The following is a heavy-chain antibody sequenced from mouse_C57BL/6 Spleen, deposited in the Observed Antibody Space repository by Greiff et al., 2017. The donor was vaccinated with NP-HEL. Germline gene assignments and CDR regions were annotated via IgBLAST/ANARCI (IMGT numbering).Heavy chain of an antibody. V-gene: IGHV1-69*01. CDR3: ARSSNWDGTVYYFDY. D-gene: IGHD4-1*02. CDR2: IDPSDSYT. Sequence: QVQLQQPGAELVMPGASVKLSCKASGYTFTSYWMHWVKQRPGQGLEWIGEIDPSDSYTNYNQKFKGKSTLTVDKSSSTAYMQLSSLTSEDSAVYYCARSSNWDGTVYYFDYWGQGTTLTVSS. CDR1: GYTFTSYW. J-gene: IGHJ2*01.